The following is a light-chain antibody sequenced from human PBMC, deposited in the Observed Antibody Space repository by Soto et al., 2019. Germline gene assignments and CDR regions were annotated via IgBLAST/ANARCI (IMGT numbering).Light chain of an antibody. Sequence: QSVLTQPPSASGSPGQSVTISCTGTSSDVGGYNYVSWYQHHPDKAPKLIIYEVYKRPSGVPDRFSGSKSGNTASLTVSGLQAEDEAEYYCSSYAASDSLVVFGGGTQLTV. CDR1: SSDVGGYNY. CDR2: EVY. J-gene: IGLJ2*01. V-gene: IGLV2-8*01. CDR3: SSYAASDSLVV.